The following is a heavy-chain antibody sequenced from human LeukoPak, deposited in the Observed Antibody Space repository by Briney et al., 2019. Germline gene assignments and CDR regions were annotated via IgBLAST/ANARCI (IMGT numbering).Heavy chain of an antibody. V-gene: IGHV3-23*01. CDR2: ISATGGTT. D-gene: IGHD2-15*01. CDR3: AKNGDRGAYCSGGSCYPYYYYYIDV. CDR1: GFTFSSYG. Sequence: GGSLRLSCAASGFTFSSYGMSWVRQAPGKGLEWVSAISATGGTTYYADSVKGRFTISRDNSKNTLYLQMNSLRAEDTAIYYCAKNGDRGAYCSGGSCYPYYYYYIDVWGKGTTVTISS. J-gene: IGHJ6*03.